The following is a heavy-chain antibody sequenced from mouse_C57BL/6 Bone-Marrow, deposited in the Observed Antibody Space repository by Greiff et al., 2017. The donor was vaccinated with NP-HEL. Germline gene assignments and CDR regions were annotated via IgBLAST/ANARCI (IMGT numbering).Heavy chain of an antibody. J-gene: IGHJ2*01. D-gene: IGHD1-1*01. V-gene: IGHV1-80*01. CDR2: IYPGDGDT. CDR1: GYAFSSYW. Sequence: VQLQQSGAELVKPGASVKISCKASGYAFSSYWMNWVKQRPGKGLEWIGQIYPGDGDTNYNGKFKGKATLTADKSSSTAYMQLSSLTSEDSAVYVCAREGFITTVVATGYYFDYWGQGTTLTVSS. CDR3: AREGFITTVVATGYYFDY.